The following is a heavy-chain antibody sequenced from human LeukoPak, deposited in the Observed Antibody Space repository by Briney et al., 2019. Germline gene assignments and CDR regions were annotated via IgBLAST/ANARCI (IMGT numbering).Heavy chain of an antibody. D-gene: IGHD4-17*01. CDR2: IIPIFGPL. Sequence: ASVKVSCKTSGGTFRTYAIGWVRQAPGQGLEWMGGIIPIFGPLKYAQKFQDRVTITADESTSTAYMELTSLRSEDTAVYYCARDREHYGVDFDYWGQGTLVSVSS. CDR3: ARDREHYGVDFDY. V-gene: IGHV1-69*13. CDR1: GGTFRTYA. J-gene: IGHJ4*02.